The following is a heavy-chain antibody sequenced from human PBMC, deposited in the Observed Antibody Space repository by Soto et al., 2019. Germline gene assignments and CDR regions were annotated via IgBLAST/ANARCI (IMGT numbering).Heavy chain of an antibody. Sequence: QVQLVQSGAEVKEPGSSVKVSCKASGGTFDDFIMNWVRQTPGQGLEWMGGIVPMFGTATYAEKSKGRVTITATGSTSTAYMELTSLRAEDTAVDYCAPNGTYGRYLSQYSGMDVWGQGTMVTVS. CDR2: IVPMFGTA. D-gene: IGHD6-19*01. J-gene: IGHJ6*02. V-gene: IGHV1-69*01. CDR3: APNGTYGRYLSQYSGMDV. CDR1: GGTFDDFI.